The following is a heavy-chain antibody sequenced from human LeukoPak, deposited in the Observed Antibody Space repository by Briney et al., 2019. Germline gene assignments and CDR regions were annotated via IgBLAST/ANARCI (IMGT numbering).Heavy chain of an antibody. CDR1: RSTFSSYG. J-gene: IGHJ1*01. Sequence: GGSLRLSCATSRSTFSSYGMHWVRQAPGKGLEWVAFIRYDGSNKYYADSVKGRFTISRDNSKNTLYLQMNSLRAEDTAVYYCAKDGSTIFGDAEYFQHWGQGTLVTVSS. CDR3: AKDGSTIFGDAEYFQH. D-gene: IGHD3-3*01. V-gene: IGHV3-30*02. CDR2: IRYDGSNK.